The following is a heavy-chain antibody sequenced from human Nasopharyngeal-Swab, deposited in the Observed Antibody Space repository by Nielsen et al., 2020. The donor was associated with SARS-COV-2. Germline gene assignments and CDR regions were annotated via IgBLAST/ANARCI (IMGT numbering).Heavy chain of an antibody. J-gene: IGHJ4*02. CDR2: LSPRGLP. V-gene: IGHV4-30-2*01. Sequence: WIRQPPGKGLEWIGYLSPRGLPSSPPSLKSRVSISVDRSKNQFSLKLSSVTAADTAVYYCAREGGYCGGDCPEYFDYWGQGTLVTVSS. CDR3: AREGGYCGGDCPEYFDY. D-gene: IGHD2-21*02.